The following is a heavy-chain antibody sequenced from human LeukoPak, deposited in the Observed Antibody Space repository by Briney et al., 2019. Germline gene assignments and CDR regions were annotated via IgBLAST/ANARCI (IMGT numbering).Heavy chain of an antibody. CDR1: GLTFSSYG. J-gene: IGHJ6*02. CDR3: AKDMAAAGSGYYYYGMDV. V-gene: IGHV3-23*01. Sequence: GGSLRLSCTASGLTFSSYGMSWVRQAPGKGLEWVSFISGSGGSTYYADSVKGRFTISRDNSKNTLYLQMNSLRAEDTAVYYCAKDMAAAGSGYYYYGMDVWGQGTTVTVSS. CDR2: ISGSGGST. D-gene: IGHD6-13*01.